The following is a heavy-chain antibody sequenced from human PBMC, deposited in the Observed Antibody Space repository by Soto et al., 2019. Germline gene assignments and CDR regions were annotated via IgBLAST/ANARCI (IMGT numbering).Heavy chain of an antibody. CDR2: IYPGDSDT. CDR1: GYSFTSYW. V-gene: IGHV5-51*01. Sequence: GESLKISCKGSGYSFTSYWIGLVRQMPGKGLEWMGIIYPGDSDTRYSPSFQGQVTISADKSISTAYLQWSSLKASDTAMYYCARRPRGPHDAFDIWGQGTTVTVSS. CDR3: ARRPRGPHDAFDI. J-gene: IGHJ3*02.